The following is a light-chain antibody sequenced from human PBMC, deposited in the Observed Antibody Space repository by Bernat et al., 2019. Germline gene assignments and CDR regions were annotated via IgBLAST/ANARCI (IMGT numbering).Light chain of an antibody. CDR1: SSDVGAYDY. J-gene: IGLJ1*01. V-gene: IGLV2-14*03. CDR3: NSYTTTKTPSYV. CDR2: DVS. Sequence: QSALTQPASVSGSPGQSIAISCIGTSSDVGAYDYVPWYQQHPGTAPQLMIYDVSNRPSGVSNRFSCSKSGNTASLTISGLQAEDEADYYCNSYTTTKTPSYVVGTGTKVTV.